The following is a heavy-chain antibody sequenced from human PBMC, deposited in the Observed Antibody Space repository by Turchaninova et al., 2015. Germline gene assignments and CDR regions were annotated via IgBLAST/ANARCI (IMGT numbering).Heavy chain of an antibody. CDR1: GFTFSSYG. CDR2: IIYDGSNK. V-gene: IGHV3-30*18. D-gene: IGHD6-13*01. CDR3: AKDLIRIAAAGSPFDY. Sequence: QVQLVESGGGVVQPGRSLRLSCAASGFTFSSYGMPWVRQAPGKGLEWVAIIIYDGSNKDYADSRKGRFTISIDNSKNTLYLQMNSLRAEDTAVYYCAKDLIRIAAAGSPFDYWGQGTLVTVSS. J-gene: IGHJ4*02.